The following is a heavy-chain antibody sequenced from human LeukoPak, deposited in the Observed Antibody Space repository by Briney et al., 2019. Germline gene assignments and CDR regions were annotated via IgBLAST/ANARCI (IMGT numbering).Heavy chain of an antibody. V-gene: IGHV5-51*01. CDR1: GYSFTSYW. J-gene: IGHJ4*02. CDR2: IYPGDSDT. D-gene: IGHD2-2*02. CDR3: ARHVSSCSSTSCYRGEVDY. Sequence: GESLKISCKGSGYSFTSYWIGWVRQMPGKGLEWMGIIYPGDSDTRYSPSFQGQVTIPADKSISTAYLQWSSLKASDTAMYYCARHVSSCSSTSCYRGEVDYWGQGTLVTVSS.